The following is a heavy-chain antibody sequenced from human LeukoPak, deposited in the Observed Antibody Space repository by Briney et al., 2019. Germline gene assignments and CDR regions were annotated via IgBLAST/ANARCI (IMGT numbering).Heavy chain of an antibody. J-gene: IGHJ6*03. CDR3: AKGGGYEAQYYYYYLDV. V-gene: IGHV3-7*01. D-gene: IGHD5-12*01. CDR2: VKQDGSEK. Sequence: GGSLRLSCEASGLTFNKYWMTWVRQAPGKGLEWVANVKQDGSEKNYVDSVKGRFTISRDNAKNSLSLRMNSLSAEDTAVYYCAKGGGYEAQYYYYYLDVWGKGTTVTISS. CDR1: GLTFNKYW.